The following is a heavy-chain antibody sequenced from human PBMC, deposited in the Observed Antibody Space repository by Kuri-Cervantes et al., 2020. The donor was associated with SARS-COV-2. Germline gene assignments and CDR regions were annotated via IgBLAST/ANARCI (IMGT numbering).Heavy chain of an antibody. CDR3: AKVGLAQNDFWSGYYTG. Sequence: GESLKISCAASGFSFSNYAMSWVRQAPGRGLEWVAVVYSGDARTYHADSAKGRFSISRDNSKNTVYLQMNSLRVEDTAVYYCAKVGLAQNDFWSGYYTGWGQGTLVTVSS. D-gene: IGHD3-3*01. CDR2: VYSGDART. V-gene: IGHV3-23*03. CDR1: GFSFSNYA. J-gene: IGHJ4*02.